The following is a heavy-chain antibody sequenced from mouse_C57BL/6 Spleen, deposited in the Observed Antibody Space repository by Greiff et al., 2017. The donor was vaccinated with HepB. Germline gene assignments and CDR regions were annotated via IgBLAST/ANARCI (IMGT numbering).Heavy chain of an antibody. J-gene: IGHJ1*03. CDR3: ARESHREGYFDV. Sequence: VQLQQSGPGLVKPSQSLSLTCSVTGYSITSGYYWNWIRQFPGNKLEWMGYISYDGSNNYNPSLKNRISITRDTSKNQFFLKLNSVTTEDTATYYCARESHREGYFDVWGTGTTVTVSS. V-gene: IGHV3-6*01. CDR2: ISYDGSN. D-gene: IGHD3-1*01. CDR1: GYSITSGYY.